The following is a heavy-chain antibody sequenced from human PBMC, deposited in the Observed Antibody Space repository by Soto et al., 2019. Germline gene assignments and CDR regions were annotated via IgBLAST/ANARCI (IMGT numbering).Heavy chain of an antibody. D-gene: IGHD3-10*01. CDR1: GGTFNTYA. J-gene: IGHJ4*02. V-gene: IGHV1-69*19. CDR2: ISPMFGAA. Sequence: QVQLVQSGAEMQKPGSSVKVSCQSSGGTFNTYAMNWVRQAPGQGPEWMGDISPMFGAANYAPKFQGRVTITADESTVTSYMQLSSLTSEDTALYFCAREVQVHTPAFVYWGQGTLVTVSS. CDR3: AREVQVHTPAFVY.